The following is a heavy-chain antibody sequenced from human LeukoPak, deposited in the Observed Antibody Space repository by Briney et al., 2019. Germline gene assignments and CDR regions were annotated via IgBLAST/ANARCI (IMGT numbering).Heavy chain of an antibody. CDR2: IYYSGST. D-gene: IGHD6-19*01. V-gene: IGHV4-59*01. J-gene: IGHJ6*02. Sequence: SETLSLTCTVSGGSISSYYWNWIRQPPGKGLQWIGYIYYSGSTNYNPSLKSRVTISVDTSKNQFSLKLSSVTAADTAVYYCARVSSGYYYYYGMDVWGQGTTVTVSS. CDR1: GGSISSYY. CDR3: ARVSSGYYYYYGMDV.